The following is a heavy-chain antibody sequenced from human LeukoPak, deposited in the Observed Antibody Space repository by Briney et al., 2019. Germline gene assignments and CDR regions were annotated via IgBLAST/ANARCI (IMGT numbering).Heavy chain of an antibody. J-gene: IGHJ4*02. V-gene: IGHV4-39*02. CDR3: AREWKDGYNYERFDY. CDR1: GGSISSSSYY. CDR2: IYYSGST. D-gene: IGHD5-24*01. Sequence: PSETLSLTCTVSGGSISSSSYYWGWIRQPPGKGLEWIGSIYYSGSTYYNPSLKSRVTISVDTSKNQFSLKLSSVTAADTAVYYCAREWKDGYNYERFDYWVQGTLVTVSS.